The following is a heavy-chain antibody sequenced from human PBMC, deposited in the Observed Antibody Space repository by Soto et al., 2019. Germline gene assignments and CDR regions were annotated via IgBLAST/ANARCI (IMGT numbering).Heavy chain of an antibody. J-gene: IGHJ4*02. Sequence: GGSLRLSCAASGFTFSSYAMSWVRQAPGKGLEWVSAISGSGGSTYYADSVKGRFTISRDNSKNTLYLQMNSLRAEDTAVYYCAKLAGIQLNSGYDFDYWGQGTLVTVSS. CDR2: ISGSGGST. V-gene: IGHV3-23*01. CDR1: GFTFSSYA. D-gene: IGHD5-12*01. CDR3: AKLAGIQLNSGYDFDY.